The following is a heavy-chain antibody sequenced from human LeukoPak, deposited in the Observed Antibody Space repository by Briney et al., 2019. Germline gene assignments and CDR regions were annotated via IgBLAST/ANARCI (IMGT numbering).Heavy chain of an antibody. CDR2: FSGGGGGST. CDR1: GFTFSSYA. D-gene: IGHD3-22*01. CDR3: ARASDSTDYPQPPFDY. Sequence: GGSLRLSCAASGFTFSSYAMSWVRQAPGKGLEWVSAFSGGGGGSTFYADSVKGRFTISRDNSKSTLYLQMNSLRAEDTALYYCARASDSTDYPQPPFDYWGQGTLVTVSS. V-gene: IGHV3-23*01. J-gene: IGHJ4*02.